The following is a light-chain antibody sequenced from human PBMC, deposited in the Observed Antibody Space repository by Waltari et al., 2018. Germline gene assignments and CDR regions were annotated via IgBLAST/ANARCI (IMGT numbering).Light chain of an antibody. V-gene: IGKV3-15*01. CDR3: QQYNSWPRT. Sequence: EILMTQSPASLSVSPWERATLPCWAGQSVGINLAWYQQRPGQAPRLRIYGASTRATGIPARFSGSGSETEFTLTISSLKSEDFAVYYCQQYNSWPRTFGQGTKVEIK. CDR2: GAS. J-gene: IGKJ1*01. CDR1: QSVGIN.